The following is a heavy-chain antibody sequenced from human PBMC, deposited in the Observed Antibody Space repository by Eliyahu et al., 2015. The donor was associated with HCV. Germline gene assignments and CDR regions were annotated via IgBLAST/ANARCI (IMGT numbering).Heavy chain of an antibody. CDR2: IYYSGST. J-gene: IGHJ6*02. CDR3: ARDTIYYGMDV. CDR1: GXSXXSGXXY. D-gene: IGHD3-3*01. V-gene: IGHV4-61*01. Sequence: QVQLQESGPGLVKPSEILSLTXPVSGXSXXSGXXYWSWIRQPPGKGLEXIGYIYYSGSTNXNASLKSRVTISVDTSKNQFSLKLSSVSAADTAVYYCARDTIYYGMDVWGQGTPVTVSS.